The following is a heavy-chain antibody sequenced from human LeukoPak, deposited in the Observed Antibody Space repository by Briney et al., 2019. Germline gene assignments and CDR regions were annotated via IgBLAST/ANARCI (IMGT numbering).Heavy chain of an antibody. V-gene: IGHV1-69*13. Sequence: VASVKVSCKASGGTFSSYAISWVRQAPGHGLEWMGGIIPIFGTANYAQKFQGRVTITADESTSTAYMELSSLRSEDTAVFYCASKGGSYGYYYYGMDVWGQGTTVTVSS. CDR1: GGTFSSYA. CDR3: ASKGGSYGYYYYGMDV. CDR2: IIPIFGTA. D-gene: IGHD1-26*01. J-gene: IGHJ6*02.